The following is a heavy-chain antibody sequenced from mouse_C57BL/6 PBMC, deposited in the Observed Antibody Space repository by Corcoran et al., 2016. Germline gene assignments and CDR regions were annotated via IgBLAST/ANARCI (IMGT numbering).Heavy chain of an antibody. CDR2: IYPGDGDT. CDR1: GYAFSSYW. CDR3: ARGSYYSNPGFAY. V-gene: IGHV1-80*01. J-gene: IGHJ3*01. Sequence: QVQLQQSGAELVKPGASVKISCKASGYAFSSYWMNWVKQRPGKGREWIGQIYPGDGDTNYNGKFKGKATLTADKSSSTAYMQLSSLTSEDSAVYFCARGSYYSNPGFAYWGQGTLVTVSA. D-gene: IGHD2-12*01.